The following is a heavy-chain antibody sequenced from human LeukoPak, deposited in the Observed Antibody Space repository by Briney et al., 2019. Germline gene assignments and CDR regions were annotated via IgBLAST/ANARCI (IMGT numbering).Heavy chain of an antibody. J-gene: IGHJ4*02. CDR2: ISYAGSSS. Sequence: GGSLRLSCAASGFTFSSYAMTWVRQAPGKGLEWVSTISYAGSSSYYADSVKGRFTISRDNSKNTLYLQMGSLRAEDTAIYYCGKDSLTGGPRAFDSWGQGTLVTVSS. V-gene: IGHV3-23*01. CDR1: GFTFSSYA. D-gene: IGHD7-27*01. CDR3: GKDSLTGGPRAFDS.